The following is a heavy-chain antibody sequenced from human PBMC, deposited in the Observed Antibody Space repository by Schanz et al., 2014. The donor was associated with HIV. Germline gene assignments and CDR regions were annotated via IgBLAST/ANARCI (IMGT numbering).Heavy chain of an antibody. CDR1: GASVSRGAYY. V-gene: IGHV4-31*03. D-gene: IGHD2-2*01. CDR2: IYYSGST. CDR3: ARDLVGTRGWFDP. Sequence: QVQLQESGPGLVKSSQTLSLTCLVSGASVSRGAYYWSWIRQHPGKGLEWIGYIYYSGSTYYNPSLKSRVTISVDTSKNQFSLKLSSVTAADTAVYYCARDLVGTRGWFDPWGQGTLVTVSS. J-gene: IGHJ5*02.